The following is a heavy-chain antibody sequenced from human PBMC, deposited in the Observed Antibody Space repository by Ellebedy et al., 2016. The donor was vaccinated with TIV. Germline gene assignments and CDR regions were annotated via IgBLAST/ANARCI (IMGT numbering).Heavy chain of an antibody. J-gene: IGHJ4*02. Sequence: GGSLRLXCVASGLPFTNSWMTWVRQPPGKGLEWVASFNSDGSERRYVDSVKGRFTISRDNAANSVFLQMSSLRAHDTAVYYCARDSGFYCLDFWGQGTLVTVSS. D-gene: IGHD2-15*01. CDR1: GLPFTNSW. V-gene: IGHV3-7*01. CDR2: FNSDGSER. CDR3: ARDSGFYCLDF.